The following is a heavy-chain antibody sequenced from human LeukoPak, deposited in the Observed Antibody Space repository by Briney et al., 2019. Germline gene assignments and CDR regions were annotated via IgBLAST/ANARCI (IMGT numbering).Heavy chain of an antibody. CDR3: ATAPSGYATHY. D-gene: IGHD5-12*01. J-gene: IGHJ4*02. CDR2: IYTSGST. V-gene: IGHV4-4*07. Sequence: PSETLSLTCTVSGGSISSYYWSWIRQPAGKGLEWIGRIYTSGSTSYNPSLKSRVTISLDKSKNHFSLNLTSVTAADTAVYYCATAPSGYATHYWGQGSLVTVSS. CDR1: GGSISSYY.